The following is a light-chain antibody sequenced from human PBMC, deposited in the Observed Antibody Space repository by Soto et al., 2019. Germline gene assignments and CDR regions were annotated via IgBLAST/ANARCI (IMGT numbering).Light chain of an antibody. CDR3: QHYDTSPWT. J-gene: IGKJ1*01. V-gene: IGKV3-20*01. CDR2: GAS. Sequence: EIVLTQAPGTLPSSPGERSTLSCKASQSVSGSFLAWYQEKHGQAPRXXIYGASSRATGIPDRFSGSGSGTDLTITISRLQPEDFEVYFCQHYDTSPWTFGQGTKVDIK. CDR1: QSVSGSF.